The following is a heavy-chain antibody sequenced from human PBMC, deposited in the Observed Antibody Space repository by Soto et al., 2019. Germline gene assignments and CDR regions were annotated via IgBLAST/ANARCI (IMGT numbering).Heavy chain of an antibody. V-gene: IGHV1-69*12. J-gene: IGHJ6*01. CDR3: ARTGLYSYGPPRGATVTNNYYDNGMDA. D-gene: IGHD5-18*01. Sequence: VQLVQSGAEVKKPGSSVKVSCKASGGTFSSYAISWVRQAPGQGLEWMGGIIPIFGTANYAQKFQGRVTITADESTSTAYMELSSLRSEDTAVYYCARTGLYSYGPPRGATVTNNYYDNGMDAWGQGTTVTVSS. CDR2: IIPIFGTA. CDR1: GGTFSSYA.